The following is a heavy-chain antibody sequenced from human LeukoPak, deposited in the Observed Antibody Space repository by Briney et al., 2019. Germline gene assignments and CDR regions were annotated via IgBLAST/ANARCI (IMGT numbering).Heavy chain of an antibody. D-gene: IGHD3-22*01. CDR3: AKLEHYYDSSPIDY. Sequence: GGPLRLSCAASGFTFSNAWMNWVRQAPGKGLEWVSAISGSGGSTYYADSVKGRFTISRDNSKNTLYLQMNSLRAEDTAVYYCAKLEHYYDSSPIDYWGQGTLVTVSS. J-gene: IGHJ4*02. V-gene: IGHV3-23*01. CDR2: ISGSGGST. CDR1: GFTFSNAW.